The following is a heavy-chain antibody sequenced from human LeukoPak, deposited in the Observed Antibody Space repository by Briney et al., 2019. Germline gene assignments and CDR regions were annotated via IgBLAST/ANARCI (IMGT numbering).Heavy chain of an antibody. D-gene: IGHD3-22*01. CDR3: TREVKAFDI. CDR2: INPKNGGT. CDR1: GYSFTDFF. V-gene: IGHV1-2*02. J-gene: IGHJ3*02. Sequence: AAVKVSCKASGYSFTDFFIHWVRQPPGQGLEWMGWINPKNGGTHYAQNFKGRVTLTRDTSINTAYMELNILTSDDTAVYYCTREVKAFDIWGQGTVVTVSS.